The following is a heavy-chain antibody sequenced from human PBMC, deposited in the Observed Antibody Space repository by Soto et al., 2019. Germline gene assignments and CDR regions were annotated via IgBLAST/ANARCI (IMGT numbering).Heavy chain of an antibody. Sequence: PSETLSLTCTVSGGSISSYYWSWIRQPPGKGLEWIGYIYYSGSTNYNPSLKSRVTTSVDTSKNQFSLKLSSVTAADTAVYYCARGFQYYDILTGYYLDYYYYGMDVWGQGTTVTVSS. V-gene: IGHV4-59*01. CDR3: ARGFQYYDILTGYYLDYYYYGMDV. CDR1: GGSISSYY. CDR2: IYYSGST. D-gene: IGHD3-9*01. J-gene: IGHJ6*02.